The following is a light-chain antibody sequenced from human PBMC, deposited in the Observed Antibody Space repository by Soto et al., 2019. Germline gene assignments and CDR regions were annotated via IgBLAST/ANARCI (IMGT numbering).Light chain of an antibody. CDR2: DVS. CDR3: SSYTSRATLV. V-gene: IGLV2-14*03. Sequence: QSALTQPASVSGSTGQSITISCTGTSNDVGGYDYVTWYQHHPGKAPKLMIYDVSNRPSGISDRFSASKSGNTASLTISGVQAEDEAHYYCSSYTSRATLVFGGGTQLTVL. CDR1: SNDVGGYDY. J-gene: IGLJ2*01.